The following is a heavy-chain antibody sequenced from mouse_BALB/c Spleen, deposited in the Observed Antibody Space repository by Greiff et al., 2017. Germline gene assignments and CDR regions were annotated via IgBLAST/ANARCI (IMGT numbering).Heavy chain of an antibody. J-gene: IGHJ4*01. Sequence: QVQLKESGPGLVQPSQSLSITCTVSGFSLTSSGVHWVRQSPGKSLEWLGVIWSGGSTDYNAAFISRLCISKDSSKSQVFFKMIGLQANDTAIYYCARKGGTSYAMDYWGQGTSVTVSS. CDR3: ARKGGTSYAMDY. CDR2: IWSGGST. D-gene: IGHD4-1*01. CDR1: GFSLTSSG. V-gene: IGHV2-2*02.